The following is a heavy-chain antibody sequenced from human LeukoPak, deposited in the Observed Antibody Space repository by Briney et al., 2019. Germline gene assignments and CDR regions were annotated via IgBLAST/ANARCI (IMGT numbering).Heavy chain of an antibody. Sequence: SETLSLTCTVYGGSFGGYYWTWIRQPPGKGPVWIGEINYGGSTSYNPSLESRVTISVDTSKNQFSLRLTSVTAADTAMYYCARRNVIAIKPTARPGLDSWGQGTLVTDSS. CDR1: GGSFGGYY. J-gene: IGHJ5*01. V-gene: IGHV4-34*01. CDR3: ARRNVIAIKPTARPGLDS. D-gene: IGHD1-1*01. CDR2: INYGGST.